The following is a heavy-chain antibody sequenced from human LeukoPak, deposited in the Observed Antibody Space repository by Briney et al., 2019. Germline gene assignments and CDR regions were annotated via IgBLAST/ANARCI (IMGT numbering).Heavy chain of an antibody. CDR1: GFTFSSYG. CDR3: AKGARTYYDFWSGSGEEYFQH. Sequence: GGSLRLSCAASGFTFSSYGMHWVRQAPGKGLEWVAIISYDGSNKYYADSVKGRFTISRDNSKSTLYLQMNSLRTEDTAVYYCAKGARTYYDFWSGSGEEYFQHWGQGTLVTVSS. CDR2: ISYDGSNK. D-gene: IGHD3-3*01. J-gene: IGHJ1*01. V-gene: IGHV3-30*18.